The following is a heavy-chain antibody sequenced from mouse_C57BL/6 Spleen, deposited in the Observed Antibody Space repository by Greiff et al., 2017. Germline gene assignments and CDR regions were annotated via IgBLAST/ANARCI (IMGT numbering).Heavy chain of an antibody. CDR3: ARSTTMVTTGAMDC. CDR1: GYTFTSCW. Sequence: QVQLQQPGAELVRPGSSVKLSCKASGYTFTSCWMDWVKQRPAQGLEWIGNIYPSDSETHYNQKFKDKATLTVDKSSSTAYMQLSSLTSEDSAVYYCARSTTMVTTGAMDCWGQGTSVTVSS. J-gene: IGHJ4*01. CDR2: IYPSDSET. V-gene: IGHV1-61*01. D-gene: IGHD2-2*01.